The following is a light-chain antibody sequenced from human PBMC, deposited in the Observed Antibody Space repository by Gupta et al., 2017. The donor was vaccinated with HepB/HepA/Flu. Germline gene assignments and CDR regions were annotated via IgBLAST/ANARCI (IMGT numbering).Light chain of an antibody. CDR2: DVS. Sequence: QSALTHPRSVSRPPGQSVTISCTGTTSDVGGYNYVSWYQQHQDKAPKLMMYDVSKRPSGVPDRISGSKAGKTASLTITGLQAEDEADDDCCSSEGSYTPWVVGGGTKLTVL. CDR1: TSDVGGYNY. CDR3: CSSEGSYTPWV. J-gene: IGLJ3*02. V-gene: IGLV2-11*01.